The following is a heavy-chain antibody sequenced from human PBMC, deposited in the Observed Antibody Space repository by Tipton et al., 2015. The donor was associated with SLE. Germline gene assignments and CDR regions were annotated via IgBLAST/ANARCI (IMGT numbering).Heavy chain of an antibody. D-gene: IGHD5-24*01. CDR1: GGSISSSSYF. J-gene: IGHJ4*02. CDR2: LYYGGST. V-gene: IGHV4-39*01. CDR3: ARLEAEAPPDH. Sequence: TLSLTCTVSGGSISSSSYFWGWIRQSPGKGLEWIGSLYYGGSTYYNPSLKSRVTISVDTSKNQFSLKLSSVTAADTAVYYCARLEAEAPPDHWGQGTLVTVSS.